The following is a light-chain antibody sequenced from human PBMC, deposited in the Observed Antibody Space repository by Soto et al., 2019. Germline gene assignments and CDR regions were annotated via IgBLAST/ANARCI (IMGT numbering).Light chain of an antibody. CDR2: DVS. Sequence: QSALTQPASVSGSPGQSITISCTGTSSDVGGYNYVSWYQQHPGKAPKLMIYDVSSRPSGVSNRFSGSKSGNTASLTISGLQAEDEADYYCSSYTLLFGTGTKVTVL. CDR3: SSYTLL. CDR1: SSDVGGYNY. V-gene: IGLV2-14*01. J-gene: IGLJ1*01.